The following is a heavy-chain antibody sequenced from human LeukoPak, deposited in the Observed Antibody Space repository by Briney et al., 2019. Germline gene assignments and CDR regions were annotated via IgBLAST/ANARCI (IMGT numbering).Heavy chain of an antibody. Sequence: PGGSLRLSCATSGLTFQNTWMHWIRQAPGEGLVWVSCILNDGVTTTHADSVKGRFTISRDNAKKTLYLQMNSLRADDTGVYYCAADGEYAFLVWGQGTMVTVSS. CDR3: AADGEYAFLV. CDR1: GLTFQNTW. J-gene: IGHJ3*01. V-gene: IGHV3-74*01. CDR2: ILNDGVTT. D-gene: IGHD2/OR15-2a*01.